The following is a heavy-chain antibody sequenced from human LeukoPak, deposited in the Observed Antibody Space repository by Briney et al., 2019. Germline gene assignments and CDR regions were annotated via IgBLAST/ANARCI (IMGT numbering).Heavy chain of an antibody. CDR2: IYYSGST. D-gene: IGHD3-3*01. V-gene: IGHV4-31*03. J-gene: IGHJ5*02. Sequence: PSQTLSLTCTVSGGSISSGGYSWSWIRQHPGKGLEWIGYIYYSGSTYYNPSLKSRVTISVDTSKNQFSLKLSSVTAADTAVYYCASSSITIFGVVTPFDPWGQGTLVTVSS. CDR1: GGSISSGGYS. CDR3: ASSSITIFGVVTPFDP.